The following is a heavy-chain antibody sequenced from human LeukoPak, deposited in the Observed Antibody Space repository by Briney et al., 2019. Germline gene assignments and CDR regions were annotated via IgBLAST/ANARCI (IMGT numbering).Heavy chain of an antibody. CDR1: GDSVSSNSAA. V-gene: IGHV6-1*01. D-gene: IGHD6-19*01. J-gene: IGHJ5*02. Sequence: SQTLSLTCAISGDSVSSNSAAWNWIRQSPSRGLEGLGRTYYRSKWYNDYAVSVKSRITINPDTSKNQFSLQLNSVTPEDTAVYYCARGLAVAVRGGWFDPWGQGTLVTVSS. CDR2: TYYRSKWYN. CDR3: ARGLAVAVRGGWFDP.